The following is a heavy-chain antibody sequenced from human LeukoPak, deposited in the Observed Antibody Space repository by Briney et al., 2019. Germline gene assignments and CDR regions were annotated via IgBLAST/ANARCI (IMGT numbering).Heavy chain of an antibody. CDR1: GFTFSSYA. CDR3: ARDAGRGRYCSGGSCYFYY. J-gene: IGHJ4*02. D-gene: IGHD2-15*01. V-gene: IGHV3-30-3*01. Sequence: GGSLRLSCAASGFTFSSYAMHWVRQAPGKGLEWVAVISYDGSNKYYADSVKSRFTISRDNSKNTLYLQMNSLRAEDTAVYYYARDAGRGRYCSGGSCYFYYWGQGTLVTVSS. CDR2: ISYDGSNK.